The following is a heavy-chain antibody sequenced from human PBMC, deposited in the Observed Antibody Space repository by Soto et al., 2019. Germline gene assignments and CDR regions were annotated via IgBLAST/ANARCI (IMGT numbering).Heavy chain of an antibody. CDR2: ISYDGSNK. CDR1: GFTFSSYG. Sequence: QVQLVESGGGVVQPGRSLRLSCAASGFTFSSYGMHWVRQAPGKGLEWVAVISYDGSNKYYADSVKGRFTISRDNSKNTLYLQMNSLRAEDTAVYYCASHGSSSGYYFDYWGQGTLVTVSS. J-gene: IGHJ4*02. CDR3: ASHGSSSGYYFDY. D-gene: IGHD6-13*01. V-gene: IGHV3-30*03.